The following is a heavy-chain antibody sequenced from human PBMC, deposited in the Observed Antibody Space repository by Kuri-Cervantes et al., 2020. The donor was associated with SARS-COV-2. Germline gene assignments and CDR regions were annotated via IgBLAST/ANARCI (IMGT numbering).Heavy chain of an antibody. CDR3: ARERSTLLSFDY. CDR1: GYTFSAYF. V-gene: IGHV1-2*02. CDR2: ITPNTGAT. J-gene: IGHJ4*02. Sequence: ASVKVSCKASGYTFSAYFLHWVRQAPGQGLEWLGWITPNTGATHYAQKLQGRVTMTTDTSTSTAYMELRSLRPDGTAVYYCARERSTLLSFDYWGQGTLVTVSS. D-gene: IGHD2-15*01.